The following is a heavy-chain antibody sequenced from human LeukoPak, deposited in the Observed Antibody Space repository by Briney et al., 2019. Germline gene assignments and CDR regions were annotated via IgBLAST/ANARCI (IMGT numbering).Heavy chain of an antibody. D-gene: IGHD6-6*01. CDR2: INHSGST. CDR3: ARGSSSSMAFSYYYHMDA. CDR1: GGSFSGYY. J-gene: IGHJ6*03. Sequence: PSETLSLTCAVYGGSFSGYYWSWIRQPPGKGLEWIGEINHSGSTNYNPSLKSRVTISVDTSKNQFSLKLSSVTAPDTAVYYCARGSSSSMAFSYYYHMDACGKGTTVTVSS. V-gene: IGHV4-34*01.